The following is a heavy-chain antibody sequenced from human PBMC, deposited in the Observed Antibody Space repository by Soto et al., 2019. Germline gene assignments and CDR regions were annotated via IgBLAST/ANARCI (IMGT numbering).Heavy chain of an antibody. J-gene: IGHJ4*02. CDR3: ARDPSGALPGFDY. Sequence: PGGSLRLSCAASGFTFSSYTMNWVRQAPGQGLEWVSAISGSSIYIYYADSVKGRFTISRDNAKNSLYLQMNSLGTEDTAVYYCARDPSGALPGFDYWGQGTLVTV. CDR2: ISGSSIYI. CDR1: GFTFSSYT. D-gene: IGHD3-3*01. V-gene: IGHV3-21*01.